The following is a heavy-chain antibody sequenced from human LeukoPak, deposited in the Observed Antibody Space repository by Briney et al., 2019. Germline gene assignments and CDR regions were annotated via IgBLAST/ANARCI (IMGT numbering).Heavy chain of an antibody. D-gene: IGHD4-17*01. CDR3: ARDRDLDGDYYYGMDV. V-gene: IGHV3-7*01. J-gene: IGHJ6*02. CDR1: GFTFSSYW. Sequence: PGGSLRLSCAASGFTFSSYWMSWVRQAPGKGLEWVANIKQDGSEKYYVDSVKGRFTISRDNAKSSLCLQMNSLRAEDTAVYYCARDRDLDGDYYYGMDVWGQGTTVTVSS. CDR2: IKQDGSEK.